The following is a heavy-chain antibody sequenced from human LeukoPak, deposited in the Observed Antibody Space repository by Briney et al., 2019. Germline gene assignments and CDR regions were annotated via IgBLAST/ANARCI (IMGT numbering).Heavy chain of an antibody. CDR2: IYYSGST. CDR1: GGSISSYY. D-gene: IGHD5-12*01. V-gene: IGHV4-59*01. CDR3: ARVGGYSGYATPH. J-gene: IGHJ4*02. Sequence: SETLSLTCTVAGGSISSYYWSWIRQPPGKGLEWIGYIYYSGSTNYNPSLKSRVTISVDTSKNQFSPKLSSVTAADTAVYYCARVGGYSGYATPHWGQGTLVTVSS.